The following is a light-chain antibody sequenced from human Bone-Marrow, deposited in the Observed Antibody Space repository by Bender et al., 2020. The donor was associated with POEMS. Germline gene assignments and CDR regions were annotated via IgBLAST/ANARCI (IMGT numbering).Light chain of an antibody. V-gene: IGLV2-14*01. Sequence: QSALTQPASVSGSPGQSITISCTGTSSDVGDYTAVSWYQQHPGKAPKLMIYEVTKRPSGVPDRFSGSKSGNTASLTVSGLQAEDEADYYCSSYTSSSALVVFGGGTKLTVL. CDR3: SSYTSSSALVV. CDR2: EVT. J-gene: IGLJ2*01. CDR1: SSDVGDYTA.